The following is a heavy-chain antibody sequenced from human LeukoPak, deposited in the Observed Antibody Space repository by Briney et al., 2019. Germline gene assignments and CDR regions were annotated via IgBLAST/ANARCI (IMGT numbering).Heavy chain of an antibody. Sequence: SETLSLTCIVSGGSISDNYWSWIRQPAGKGLEWIGRIYSTGSINYSPSLKSRVTMSVDTSKNHFSLTLTSVSAADTAVYYCARGGAMTGYYDSWGQGTLVTLSS. CDR2: IYSTGSI. V-gene: IGHV4-4*07. D-gene: IGHD3-9*01. CDR1: GGSISDNY. CDR3: ARGGAMTGYYDS. J-gene: IGHJ5*01.